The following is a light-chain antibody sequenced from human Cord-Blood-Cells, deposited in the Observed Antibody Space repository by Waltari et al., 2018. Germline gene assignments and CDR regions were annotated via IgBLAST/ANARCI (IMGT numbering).Light chain of an antibody. Sequence: QSALTQPASVSGSPGQSITISCTGTSSDVGSYNPVSWYQQHPGKAPKLMIYEGSKRPSGVSIRFAGSKSGNTASLTISGLQAEDEADYYCCSYAGSSTWVFGGGTKLTVL. CDR1: SSDVGSYNP. J-gene: IGLJ3*02. V-gene: IGLV2-23*01. CDR2: EGS. CDR3: CSYAGSSTWV.